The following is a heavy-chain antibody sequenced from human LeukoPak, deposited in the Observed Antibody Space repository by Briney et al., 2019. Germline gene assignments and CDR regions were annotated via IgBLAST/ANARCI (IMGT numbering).Heavy chain of an antibody. CDR3: ARGGHDYGDYGY. D-gene: IGHD4-17*01. Sequence: SETLSLTCAVSGGSIYSGAYYWSWIRQLPGKGLEWIGYIYDSGSTFYNPSLKSRVSISIDTSKNQSSLSLRSVTAADTAVYYCARGGHDYGDYGYWGQGRLVTVSS. V-gene: IGHV4-31*11. CDR1: GGSIYSGAYY. J-gene: IGHJ4*02. CDR2: IYDSGST.